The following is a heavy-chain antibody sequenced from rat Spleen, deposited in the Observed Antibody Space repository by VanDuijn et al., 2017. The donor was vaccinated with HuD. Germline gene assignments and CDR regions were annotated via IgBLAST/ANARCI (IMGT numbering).Heavy chain of an antibody. V-gene: IGHV2-19*01. CDR3: TRAWGGDSRDYFDY. CDR2: IQSGGRT. Sequence: QVQLKESGPGLVQPSQTLSLTCTVSGFSLTDYSVHWVRQPPGKGLEWMGRIQSGGRTAYNSALKSRLSISRDTSKSQAFLKMNSLQTEETAIYYCTRAWGGDSRDYFDYWGQGVMVTVSS. D-gene: IGHD1-11*01. J-gene: IGHJ2*01. CDR1: GFSLTDYS.